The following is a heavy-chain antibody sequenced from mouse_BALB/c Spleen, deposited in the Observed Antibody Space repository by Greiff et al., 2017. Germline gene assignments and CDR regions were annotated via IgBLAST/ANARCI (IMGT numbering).Heavy chain of an antibody. J-gene: IGHJ4*01. CDR3: ARLYYYGVYAMDY. CDR1: GYTFTSYV. Sequence: VQLQQSGPELVKPGASVKMSCKASGYTFTSYVMHWVKQKPGQGLEWIGYINPYNDGTKYNEKFKGKATLTADTSSSTAYMQLSSLTSEDSAIYYCARLYYYGVYAMDYWGQGTSVTVSS. CDR2: INPYNDGT. D-gene: IGHD1-1*01. V-gene: IGHV1-14*01.